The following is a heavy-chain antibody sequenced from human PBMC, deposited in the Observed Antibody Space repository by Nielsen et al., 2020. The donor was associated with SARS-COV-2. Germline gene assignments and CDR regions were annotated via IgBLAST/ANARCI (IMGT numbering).Heavy chain of an antibody. J-gene: IGHJ6*02. Sequence: WVRQAPGQGLEWMGWMNPNSGNTGYAQKFQGRVTMTRNTSISTAYMELSSLRSEDTAVYYCTREGDTAMAYTDYYYYGMDVWGQGTTVTVSS. D-gene: IGHD5-18*01. V-gene: IGHV1-8*01. CDR3: TREGDTAMAYTDYYYYGMDV. CDR2: MNPNSGNT.